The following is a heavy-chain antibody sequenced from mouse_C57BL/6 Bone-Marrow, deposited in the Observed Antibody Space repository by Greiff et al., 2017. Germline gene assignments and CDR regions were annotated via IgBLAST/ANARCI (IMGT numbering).Heavy chain of an antibody. CDR3: ARGMVTTRGY. Sequence: QVQLQQSGAELVMPGASVKLSCKASGYTFTSYWMHWVKQRPGQGLEWIGEIDPSDSYTNYNQKFKGKSTLTVDKSSSTAYMQLSSLTSEDSAVYYCARGMVTTRGYWGQGTSVTVSS. V-gene: IGHV1-69*01. CDR1: GYTFTSYW. J-gene: IGHJ4*01. CDR2: IDPSDSYT. D-gene: IGHD2-2*01.